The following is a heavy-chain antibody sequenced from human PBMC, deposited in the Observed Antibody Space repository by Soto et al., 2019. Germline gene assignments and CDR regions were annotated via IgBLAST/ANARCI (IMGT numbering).Heavy chain of an antibody. CDR3: AREIRGVITPLYNWFDP. CDR2: IFHSGST. J-gene: IGHJ5*02. Sequence: PSETLSLTCAVSGYSISSGYYWGWIRQPPGKGLQWIGDIFHSGSTYYNPSLKSRVTISVDTSKNQFSLQLNSVTPEDTAVYYCAREIRGVITPLYNWFDPWGQGTLVTVSS. D-gene: IGHD3-10*01. V-gene: IGHV4-38-2*02. CDR1: GYSISSGYY.